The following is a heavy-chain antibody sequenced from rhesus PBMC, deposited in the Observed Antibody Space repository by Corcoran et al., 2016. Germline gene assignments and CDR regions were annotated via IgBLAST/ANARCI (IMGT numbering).Heavy chain of an antibody. J-gene: IGHJ4*01. CDR2: STNTGETI. CDR1: GFTFGDFG. CDR3: GRSFHNPFDY. Sequence: EVQLVESGGGLVQPGGSRRPSCPASGFTFGDFGFLWVRRPPGKELKWDAFSTNTGETIFYTDSMKGRFTVSRDNAKSSLSLQMNNLRAEDTAVYYCGRSFHNPFDYWGQGVLVTVSS. D-gene: IGHD4-11*01. V-gene: IGHV3-7*01.